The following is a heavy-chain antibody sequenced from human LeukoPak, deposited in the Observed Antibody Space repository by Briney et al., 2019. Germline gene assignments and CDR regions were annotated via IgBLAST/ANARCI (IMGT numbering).Heavy chain of an antibody. J-gene: IGHJ6*02. Sequence: GGSLRLSCAASGFTFSSYWMHGARQPPGKGLVGVSRINREGSRTSYADSVKGRFTISRDNAKNTLYLQMNSLRAEDTAVYYRARDFPNYDILTGRGGYGMDVWGQGTTVTVSS. V-gene: IGHV3-74*01. CDR2: INREGSRT. CDR1: GFTFSSYW. CDR3: ARDFPNYDILTGRGGYGMDV. D-gene: IGHD3-9*01.